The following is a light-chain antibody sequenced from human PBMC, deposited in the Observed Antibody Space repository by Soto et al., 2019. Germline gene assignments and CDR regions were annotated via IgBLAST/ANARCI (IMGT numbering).Light chain of an antibody. J-gene: IGKJ2*01. V-gene: IGKV3-20*01. CDR3: QQYGSF. CDR1: QSISSKY. Sequence: EFVLTQSPGTLSLSPGERATLSCRASQSISSKYLAWYQQKPGQAPRLLIYGASSRATGIPDRFSGSGSGTEFTLTISRLEPEDFAVYYCQQYGSFFGQGTKLEIK. CDR2: GAS.